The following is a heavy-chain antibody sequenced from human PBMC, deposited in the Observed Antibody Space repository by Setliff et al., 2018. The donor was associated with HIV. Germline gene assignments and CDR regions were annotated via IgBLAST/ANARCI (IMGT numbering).Heavy chain of an antibody. Sequence: VASVKVSCKASGGTFSSYAISWVRQAPGQGLEWMGRIIPIFGTANYAQKFQGRVTITADKSTSTAYMELSSLRSEDTAVYYCAGSMVATGFDYWGQGTLVTVST. J-gene: IGHJ4*02. V-gene: IGHV1-69*06. CDR3: AGSMVATGFDY. D-gene: IGHD5-12*01. CDR2: IIPIFGTA. CDR1: GGTFSSYA.